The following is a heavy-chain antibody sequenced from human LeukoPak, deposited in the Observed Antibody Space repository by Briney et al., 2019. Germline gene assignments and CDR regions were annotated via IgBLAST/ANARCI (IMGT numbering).Heavy chain of an antibody. CDR1: GFTFSSYD. Sequence: GGSLRLSCAASGFTFSSYDMHWVRQATGKGLEWVSAIGTAGDTYYPGSVKGRCTISRENAKNSLYLQMNSLRAGDTAVYYCARYSSSSSFDYWGQGTLVTVPS. CDR2: IGTAGDT. V-gene: IGHV3-13*01. CDR3: ARYSSSSSFDY. D-gene: IGHD6-13*01. J-gene: IGHJ4*02.